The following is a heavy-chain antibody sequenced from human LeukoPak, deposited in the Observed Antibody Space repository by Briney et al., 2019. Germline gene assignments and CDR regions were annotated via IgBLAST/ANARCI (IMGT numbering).Heavy chain of an antibody. CDR1: GFNFKLSA. D-gene: IGHD1-26*01. CDR2: IGGTGDAT. V-gene: IGHV3-23*01. CDR3: ARDRGPFVGIDNNWFDP. J-gene: IGHJ5*02. Sequence: PGGSRKLPCAASGFNFKLSAMTWVRQAPGKGLEWVSAIGGTGDATYYADSVKGRFVISRDNSRNTLYLQMDSLRVEDTATYYCARDRGPFVGIDNNWFDPWGQGTLVIVSS.